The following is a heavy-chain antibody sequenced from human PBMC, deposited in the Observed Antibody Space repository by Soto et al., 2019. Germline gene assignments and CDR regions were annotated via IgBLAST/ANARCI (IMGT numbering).Heavy chain of an antibody. Sequence: QVQLQQWGAGLLKPSATLSLTCAVFGGSFSGYYWSWIRQPPGKGLEWIGEINHSGSTNYNPSPKSRVPISVDTSKNQFSLKLSSVTAADTAVYYCARVSGIYYYGMDVWGQGTTVTVSS. CDR1: GGSFSGYY. CDR3: ARVSGIYYYGMDV. V-gene: IGHV4-34*01. J-gene: IGHJ6*02. CDR2: INHSGST. D-gene: IGHD3-10*01.